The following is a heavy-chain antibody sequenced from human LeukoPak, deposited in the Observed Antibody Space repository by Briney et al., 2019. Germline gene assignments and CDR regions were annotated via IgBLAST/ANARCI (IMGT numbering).Heavy chain of an antibody. J-gene: IGHJ4*02. D-gene: IGHD4-23*01. Sequence: GGSLRLSCAASGFTFSNYGMHWVRQAPGKGLEWVALIWYDGSNKYYIDFVKGRLTISRDNSKDTLFLQMNSLRAEDTAVYYCAREGPRGNSQFDYWGQGTLVTVSS. CDR3: AREGPRGNSQFDY. CDR2: IWYDGSNK. CDR1: GFTFSNYG. V-gene: IGHV3-33*01.